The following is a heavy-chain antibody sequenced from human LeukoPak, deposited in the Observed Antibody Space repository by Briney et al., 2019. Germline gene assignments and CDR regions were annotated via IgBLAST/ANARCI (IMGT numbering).Heavy chain of an antibody. D-gene: IGHD2-15*01. CDR2: IIPIFGTA. CDR3: AGGRPRGYCSGGSCYHNFDY. V-gene: IGHV1-69*06. Sequence: GASVKVSCKASGYTFTGHYMHWVRQAPGQGLEWMGGIIPIFGTANYAQKFQGRVTITADKSTSTAYMEVSSLRSEDTAVYYCAGGRPRGYCSGGSCYHNFDYWGQGTLVTVSS. CDR1: GYTFTGHY. J-gene: IGHJ4*02.